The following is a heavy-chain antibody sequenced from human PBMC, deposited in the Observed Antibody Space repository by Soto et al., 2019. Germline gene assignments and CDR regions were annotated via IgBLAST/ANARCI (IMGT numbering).Heavy chain of an antibody. CDR3: AKDSGKYYYDSSGYSRS. CDR2: ISGSGGST. V-gene: IGHV3-23*01. CDR1: GVTFSSYA. Sequence: GGSLRLSCAASGVTFSSYAMSWVRQAPGKGLEWVSAISGSGGSTYYADSVKGRFTISRDNSKNTLYLQMNSLRAEDTAVYYCAKDSGKYYYDSSGYSRSWGQGTLVTVSS. D-gene: IGHD3-22*01. J-gene: IGHJ4*02.